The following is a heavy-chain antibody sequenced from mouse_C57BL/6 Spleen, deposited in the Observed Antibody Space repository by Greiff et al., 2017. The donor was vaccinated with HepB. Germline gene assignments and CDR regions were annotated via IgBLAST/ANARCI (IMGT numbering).Heavy chain of an antibody. V-gene: IGHV5-4*03. CDR2: ISDGGSYT. Sequence: EVKLMESGGGLVKPGGSLKLSCAASGFTFSSYAMSWVRQTPEKRLEWVATISDGGSYTYYPDNVKGRFTISRDNAKNNLYLQMSHLKSEDTAMYYCARGYGSSYWYFDVWGTGTTVTVSS. CDR3: ARGYGSSYWYFDV. J-gene: IGHJ1*03. D-gene: IGHD1-1*01. CDR1: GFTFSSYA.